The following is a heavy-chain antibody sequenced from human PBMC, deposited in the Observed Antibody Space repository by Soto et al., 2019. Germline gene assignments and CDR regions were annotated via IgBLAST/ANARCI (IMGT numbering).Heavy chain of an antibody. CDR3: ARDGTTVTDNNPNQYYYYYYGMDV. D-gene: IGHD4-17*01. J-gene: IGHJ6*02. CDR2: IYHSGST. Sequence: KPSETLSLTCAVSGYSITSGYYWGWIRQPPGKGLEWIGSIYHSGSTYYNPSLKSRVTISVDTSKDQSSLKLSYVTAADTAVYYCARDGTTVTDNNPNQYYYYYYGMDVWGQGTTVTVSS. CDR1: GYSITSGYY. V-gene: IGHV4-38-2*02.